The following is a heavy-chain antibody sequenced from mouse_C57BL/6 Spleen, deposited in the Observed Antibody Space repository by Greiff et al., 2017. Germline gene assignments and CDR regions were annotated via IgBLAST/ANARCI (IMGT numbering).Heavy chain of an antibody. CDR1: GYTFTDYE. CDR3: TRGALNWSDY. Sequence: QVQLQQSWAELVRPGASVTLSCKASGYTFTDYEMHWVKQTPVHGLEWIGAIDPETGGTAYNQKFKGKAILTADKSSSTAYMELRSLTSEDSAVYYCTRGALNWSDYGGQGTTLTVSS. CDR2: IDPETGGT. D-gene: IGHD4-1*01. J-gene: IGHJ2*01. V-gene: IGHV1-15*01.